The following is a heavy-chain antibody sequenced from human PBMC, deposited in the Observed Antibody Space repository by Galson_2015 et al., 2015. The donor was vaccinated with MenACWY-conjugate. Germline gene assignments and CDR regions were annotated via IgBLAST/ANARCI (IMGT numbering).Heavy chain of an antibody. J-gene: IGHJ4*02. CDR1: GGSASSSGYY. D-gene: IGHD2/OR15-2a*01. V-gene: IGHV4-61*08. CDR2: IYDSGTT. CDR3: AREFSY. Sequence: QVQLQESGPGLVKPSETLSLTCTVSGGSASSSGYYWTWIRQPPGKGLEWIGIIYDSGTTKYNPSLKGRVTISLDTSKNQVSLKRSSVTVADTAVYYCAREFSYWGQGTLVTISS.